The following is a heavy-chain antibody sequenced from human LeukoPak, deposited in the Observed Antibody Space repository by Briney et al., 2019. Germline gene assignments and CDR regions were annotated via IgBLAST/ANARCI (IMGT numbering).Heavy chain of an antibody. Sequence: GGSLRLSCAASGFTFSSYWMIGVRQAPGKGREWVANIKQDGSEKYYVDSVKGRFTISRDNAKNSLYMEMNRLRAADTGVYYCARASAPHILPGYSYFDYWGQGTLVTVSS. D-gene: IGHD3-9*01. CDR1: GFTFSSYW. CDR3: ARASAPHILPGYSYFDY. V-gene: IGHV3-7*01. J-gene: IGHJ4*02. CDR2: IKQDGSEK.